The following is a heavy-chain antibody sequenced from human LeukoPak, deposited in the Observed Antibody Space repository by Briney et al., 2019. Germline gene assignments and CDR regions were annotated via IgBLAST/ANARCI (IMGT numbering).Heavy chain of an antibody. J-gene: IGHJ4*02. D-gene: IGHD6-13*01. CDR1: GFTFSSYG. CDR3: AKDQGYSSSWYLDY. Sequence: SGGSLRLSCAASGFTFSSYGMHWVRQAPGKGLEWVAVISYDGSNKYYADSVKGRFTISRDNSKNTLYLQMNSLRAEDTAVYYCAKDQGYSSSWYLDYWGQGTLVTVSS. V-gene: IGHV3-30*18. CDR2: ISYDGSNK.